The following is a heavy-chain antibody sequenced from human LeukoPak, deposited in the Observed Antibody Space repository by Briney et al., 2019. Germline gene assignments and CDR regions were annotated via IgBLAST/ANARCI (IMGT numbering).Heavy chain of an antibody. V-gene: IGHV3-21*01. CDR3: ARDSGATVVTRGDY. CDR2: ISSSSSYI. D-gene: IGHD4-23*01. Sequence: GGSLRLSCAASGFTFSSYSMNWVRQAPGQGLEWVSSISSSSSYIYYADSVKGRFTISRDNAKNSLYLQMNSLRAEDTAVYYCARDSGATVVTRGDYWGQGTLVTVSS. CDR1: GFTFSSYS. J-gene: IGHJ4*02.